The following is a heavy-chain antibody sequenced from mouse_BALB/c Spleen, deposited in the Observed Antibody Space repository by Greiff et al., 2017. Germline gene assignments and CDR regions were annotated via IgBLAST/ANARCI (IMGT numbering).Heavy chain of an antibody. Sequence: DVKLVESGGGLVKPGGSLKLSCAASGFTFSDYYMYWVRQTPEKRLEWVATISDGGSYTYYPDSVKGRFTISRDNAKNNLYLQMSSLKSEDTAMYYCARGDYDRYWYFDVWGAGTTVTVSS. CDR2: ISDGGSYT. J-gene: IGHJ1*01. CDR1: GFTFSDYY. D-gene: IGHD2-4*01. V-gene: IGHV5-4*02. CDR3: ARGDYDRYWYFDV.